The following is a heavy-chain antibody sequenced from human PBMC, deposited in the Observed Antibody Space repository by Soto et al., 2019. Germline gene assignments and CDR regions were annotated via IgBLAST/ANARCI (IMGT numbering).Heavy chain of an antibody. Sequence: QVQLLESGGGVVRPGRSLRLSCAASGFSFSDYAIHWVRQAPGKGLEWVSVISYDGSMKYYADSVKGRFTISRDNSKNTVHLRLDSLKAEDTALYYCAREVRLAAIDLAYWGQGTLVTVSS. J-gene: IGHJ4*02. CDR3: AREVRLAAIDLAY. CDR1: GFSFSDYA. V-gene: IGHV3-30*04. CDR2: ISYDGSMK. D-gene: IGHD2-21*01.